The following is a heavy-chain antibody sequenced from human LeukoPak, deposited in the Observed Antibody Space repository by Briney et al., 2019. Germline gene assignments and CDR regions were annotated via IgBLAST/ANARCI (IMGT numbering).Heavy chain of an antibody. CDR3: ARDYRYGPDY. Sequence: GGSLRLSCAASGFTLSSYEMNWVRLAPGKGLEWISYISRTGNSIYYADSVKGRFTISRDNAKNTLYLQMNSLRAEDTAVYYCARDYRYGPDYWGQGTPVTVSS. V-gene: IGHV3-48*03. J-gene: IGHJ4*02. CDR1: GFTLSSYE. CDR2: ISRTGNSI. D-gene: IGHD5-18*01.